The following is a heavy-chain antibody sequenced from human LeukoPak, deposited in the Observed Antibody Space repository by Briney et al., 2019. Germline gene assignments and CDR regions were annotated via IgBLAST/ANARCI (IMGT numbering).Heavy chain of an antibody. CDR3: ANAYGDYLSIFYFDY. CDR1: GFTFSSYA. J-gene: IGHJ4*02. Sequence: GGSLRLSCAASGFTFSSYAMHWVRQAPGKGLEWVAVISYDGSNKYYADSVKGRFTISRDNSKNTLYLQMNSLRAEDTAVYYCANAYGDYLSIFYFDYWGQGTLVTVSS. D-gene: IGHD4-17*01. V-gene: IGHV3-30-3*01. CDR2: ISYDGSNK.